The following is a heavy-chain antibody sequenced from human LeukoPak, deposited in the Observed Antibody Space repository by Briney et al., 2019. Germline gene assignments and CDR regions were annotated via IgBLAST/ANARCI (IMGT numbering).Heavy chain of an antibody. D-gene: IGHD1-26*01. CDR1: GFTFSNDA. CDR3: AKRVGGTTDL. J-gene: IGHJ4*02. V-gene: IGHV3-23*01. Sequence: PGGSLRLSCAASGFTFSNDAITWVRQAPGKGLEWVSAIGGDGRGTDYADSVKGRFTISRDNSKNTVYLQMNSLRAGDTALYYCAKRVGGTTDLWGLGTLVIVSS. CDR2: IGGDGRGT.